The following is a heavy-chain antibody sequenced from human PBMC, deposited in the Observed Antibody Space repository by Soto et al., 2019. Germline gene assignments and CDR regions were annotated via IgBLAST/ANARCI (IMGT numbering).Heavy chain of an antibody. V-gene: IGHV1-18*01. J-gene: IGHJ4*02. D-gene: IGHD1-26*01. CDR2: ISAYNGNT. Sequence: QVQLVQSGAEVKKPGDSVKVSCKASGYTFTSYGISWVRQAPGQGLEWMGWISAYNGNTNYAQKLQGRVTMTTDTSTSTAYMELRCLRSVDTAVYYCARASGSYLFFPIDYWGQVTLVTVSS. CDR1: GYTFTSYG. CDR3: ARASGSYLFFPIDY.